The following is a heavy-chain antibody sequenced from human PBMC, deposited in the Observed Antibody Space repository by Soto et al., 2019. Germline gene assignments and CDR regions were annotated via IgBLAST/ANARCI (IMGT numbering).Heavy chain of an antibody. V-gene: IGHV3-30*18. CDR3: AKEMATKFAAGAFDI. D-gene: IGHD1-26*01. CDR1: GFTFSSYG. J-gene: IGHJ3*02. CDR2: ISYDGSNK. Sequence: PGGSLRLSCAASGFTFSSYGMHWVRQAPGKGLEWVAVISYDGSNKYYADSVKGRFTISRDNSKNTLYLQMNSLRAEDTAVYYCAKEMATKFAAGAFDIWGQGTMVTVSS.